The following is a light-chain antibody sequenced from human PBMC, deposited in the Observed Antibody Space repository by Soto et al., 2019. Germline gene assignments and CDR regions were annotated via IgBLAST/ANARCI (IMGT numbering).Light chain of an antibody. V-gene: IGKV3-15*01. Sequence: EIMMTQSRATLSVSPGERTTLSCRASQSVRSSLAWYQQKPGQAPRLLIHTASTRATDIAGRFSGSGSGAEFTLTINSLQSEDSAVYYCQQYNTWPETFGQGTKVDVK. CDR3: QQYNTWPET. CDR1: QSVRSS. J-gene: IGKJ1*01. CDR2: TAS.